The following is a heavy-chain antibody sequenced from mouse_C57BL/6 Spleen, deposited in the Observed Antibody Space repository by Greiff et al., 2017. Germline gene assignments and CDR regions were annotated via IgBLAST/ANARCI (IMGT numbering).Heavy chain of an antibody. Sequence: EVNVVESGGGLVKPGGSLKLSCAASGFTFSDYGMHWVRQAPEKGLEWVAYISSCSSTIYYADTVKGRFTISRDNAKNTLFLQMTSLRSEDTAMYYCARDDYYGSSPYFDYWGQGTTLTVSS. CDR1: GFTFSDYG. V-gene: IGHV5-17*01. CDR2: ISSCSSTI. D-gene: IGHD1-1*01. CDR3: ARDDYYGSSPYFDY. J-gene: IGHJ2*01.